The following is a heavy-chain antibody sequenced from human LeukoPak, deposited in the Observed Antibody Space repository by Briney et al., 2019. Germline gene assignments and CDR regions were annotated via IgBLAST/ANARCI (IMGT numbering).Heavy chain of an antibody. CDR2: IYTSGST. CDR1: GGSISSYY. Sequence: SETLSLTCTVSGGSISSYYWSWIRQPAGKGLEWIGRIYTSGSTNYNPSLKSRVTMSVDTSKNQLSLKLSSVTAADTAVYYCARAYDYVWGSYYFDYWGQGTLVTVSS. J-gene: IGHJ4*02. D-gene: IGHD3-16*01. CDR3: ARAYDYVWGSYYFDY. V-gene: IGHV4-4*07.